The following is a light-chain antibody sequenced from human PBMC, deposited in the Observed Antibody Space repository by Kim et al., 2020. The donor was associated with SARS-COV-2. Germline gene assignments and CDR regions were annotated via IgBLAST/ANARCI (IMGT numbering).Light chain of an antibody. CDR3: QQYGSSWWT. J-gene: IGKJ1*01. CDR2: GAS. V-gene: IGKV3-20*01. Sequence: SPVERATLSCRASQSVSSSYLAWYQQKPGQAPRLLIYGASSRATGIPDRFSGSGSGTDFTLTISRLEPEDFAVYYCQQYGSSWWTFGQGTKVDIK. CDR1: QSVSSSY.